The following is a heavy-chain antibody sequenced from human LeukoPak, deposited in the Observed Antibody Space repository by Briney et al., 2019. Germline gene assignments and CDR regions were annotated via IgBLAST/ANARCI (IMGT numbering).Heavy chain of an antibody. V-gene: IGHV3-23*01. CDR1: GFRFSSYV. CDR2: IDGSDGAS. D-gene: IGHD1-26*01. Sequence: GGSLRLSCAASGFRFSSYVMSWVRQAPGQGLEYVSSIDGSDGASYYADSVKGRFTISRDNSKNTLFLQMNSLRVEDTAVYYCARVDSGNYDYWGQGTLLTVSS. CDR3: ARVDSGNYDY. J-gene: IGHJ4*02.